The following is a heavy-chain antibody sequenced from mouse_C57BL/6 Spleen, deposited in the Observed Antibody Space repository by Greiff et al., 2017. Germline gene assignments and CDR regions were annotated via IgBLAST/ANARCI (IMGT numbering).Heavy chain of an antibody. V-gene: IGHV1-53*01. J-gene: IGHJ3*01. CDR2: IKPSNGGT. CDR3: ARDGSSYGWCAY. D-gene: IGHD1-1*01. CDR1: GYTFTSYW. Sequence: VQLQQPGTELVKPGASVKLSCKASGYTFTSYWMHWVKQRPGQGLEWIGNIKPSNGGTNYNEKFKSKATLTVDKSSSTAYMQLSSLTSEDSAVYYCARDGSSYGWCAYWGQGTLVTVSA.